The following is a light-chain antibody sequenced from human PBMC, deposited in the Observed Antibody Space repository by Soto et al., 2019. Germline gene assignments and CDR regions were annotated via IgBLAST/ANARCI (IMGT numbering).Light chain of an antibody. CDR2: DAS. CDR3: QQYNTYPIT. CDR1: QGIGNY. J-gene: IGKJ5*01. Sequence: DIQMTQSPSSLSASVGDRVTITCRASQGIGNYLAWFQQKPGKAPKSLIYDASSLRSGVPSKFSGSGFGTDFTLPISSLQPEDFATYYCQQYNTYPITFGQGTRLEIK. V-gene: IGKV1-16*02.